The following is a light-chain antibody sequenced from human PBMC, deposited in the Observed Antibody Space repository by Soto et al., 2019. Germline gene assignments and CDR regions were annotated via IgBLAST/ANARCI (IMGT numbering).Light chain of an antibody. CDR3: SSFVGGDSFDVI. V-gene: IGLV2-8*01. CDR2: DVI. Sequence: QSALTQPPSASGSPGQSVTISCTGTGSDIGAYNYVSWYQQYPGKAPKVMIYDVIKRSSGVPDRFSGSKSGNTASLTVSGLRADDEAVYYCSSFVGGDSFDVIFGGGTKLTVL. J-gene: IGLJ2*01. CDR1: GSDIGAYNY.